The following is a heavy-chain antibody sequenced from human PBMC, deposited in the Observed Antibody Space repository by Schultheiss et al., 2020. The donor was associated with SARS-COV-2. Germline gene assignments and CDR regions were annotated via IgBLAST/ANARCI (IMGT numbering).Heavy chain of an antibody. Sequence: SETLSLTCTVSGGSISSGGYYWSWIRQHPGKGLEWIGYIYYSGSTYYNPSLKSRVTISVDKSKNQFSLKLSSVTAADTAVYYCARGRGSGSYPLRFWGQGTLVTVSS. CDR3: ARGRGSGSYPLRF. V-gene: IGHV4-31*03. CDR2: IYYSGST. D-gene: IGHD1-26*01. CDR1: GGSISSGGYY. J-gene: IGHJ4*02.